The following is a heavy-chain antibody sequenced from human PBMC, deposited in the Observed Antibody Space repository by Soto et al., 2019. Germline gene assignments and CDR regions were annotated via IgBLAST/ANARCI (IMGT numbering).Heavy chain of an antibody. D-gene: IGHD1-26*01. CDR3: AKDSVSYNRIYDAFDI. J-gene: IGHJ3*02. CDR2: IDSGDST. V-gene: IGHV3-53*01. CDR1: GFTVSSNY. Sequence: GGSLRLSCAASGFTVSSNYMSWVRQAPGKGPEWVSAIDSGDSTYYADSVKGRFTISRDDSKSTMYLQMDNLRVADTAIYFCAKDSVSYNRIYDAFDIWGQGTVVTVSS.